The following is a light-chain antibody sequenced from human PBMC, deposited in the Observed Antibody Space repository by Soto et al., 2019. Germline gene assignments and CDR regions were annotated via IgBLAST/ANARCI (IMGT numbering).Light chain of an antibody. CDR2: YDS. CDR3: QVWDSSSDHYV. Sequence: SYELTQPPSVSVAPGKTARSTCGGNNIGSKSVHWYQQKPGQAPVLVIYYDSDRPSGIPERFSGSNSGNTATLTISRVEAVDEADYYCQVWDSSSDHYVFGTGTKVTVL. V-gene: IGLV3-21*04. CDR1: NIGSKS. J-gene: IGLJ1*01.